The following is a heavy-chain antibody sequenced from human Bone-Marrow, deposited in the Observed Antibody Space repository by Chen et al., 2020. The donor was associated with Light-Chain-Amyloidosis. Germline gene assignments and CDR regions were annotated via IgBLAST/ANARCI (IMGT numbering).Heavy chain of an antibody. V-gene: IGHV1-69*01. D-gene: IGHD1-1*01. J-gene: IGHJ4*02. CDR2: IIPIFGTP. CDR1: GGTFQSYA. Sequence: QVQLVQSGAEVRKPGSSVKVSCKLSGGTFQSYAISWVRQAPGHGLEFMGGIIPIFGTPKYAQKFQGRLTITADDSTSTFSLELSRLRSEDTAVYFCSGEDTTLQNDYWGQGTLVVVSS. CDR3: SGEDTTLQNDY.